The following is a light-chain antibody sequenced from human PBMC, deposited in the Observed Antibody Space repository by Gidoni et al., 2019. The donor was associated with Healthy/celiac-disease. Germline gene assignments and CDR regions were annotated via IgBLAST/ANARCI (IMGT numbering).Light chain of an antibody. CDR2: WAS. Sequence: DIVMTQSPDSLAVSLGERATINCKSSQSILYSSNNKNYLAWYQQKPGQPPKLLIYWASTRESGVPDRFSGSGSGTDFTLTISSLQAEDVAVYYCQQDYSILLTFGGGTKVEIK. CDR1: QSILYSSNNKNY. V-gene: IGKV4-1*01. CDR3: QQDYSILLT. J-gene: IGKJ4*01.